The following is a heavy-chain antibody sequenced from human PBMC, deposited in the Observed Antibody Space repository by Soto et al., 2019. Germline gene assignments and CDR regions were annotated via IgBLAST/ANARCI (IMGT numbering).Heavy chain of an antibody. CDR2: IYPSDSTA. CDR3: ARHGFYGDYSSNYFDP. CDR1: GYSFTNYW. J-gene: IGHJ5*02. D-gene: IGHD4-17*01. Sequence: GESLKISCKGSGYSFTNYWIAWMRQMPGEGLEYMGIIYPSDSTARYSPSFQGRVTFSVDKSISTAYLQWNSLKASDTAMYYCARHGFYGDYSSNYFDPWGQGTLVTVSS. V-gene: IGHV5-51*01.